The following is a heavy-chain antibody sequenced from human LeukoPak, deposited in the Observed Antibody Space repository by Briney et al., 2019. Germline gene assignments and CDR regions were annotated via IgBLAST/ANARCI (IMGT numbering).Heavy chain of an antibody. CDR3: ARELLWFGELSYDAFDI. D-gene: IGHD3-10*01. Sequence: PGGSLRLSCAASGLTFSSYSMNWVRQAPGKGLEWVSSISSSSSYIYYADSVKGRFTISRDNAKNSLYLQMNSLRAEDTAVYYCARELLWFGELSYDAFDIWGQGTMVTVSS. CDR1: GLTFSSYS. V-gene: IGHV3-21*01. J-gene: IGHJ3*02. CDR2: ISSSSSYI.